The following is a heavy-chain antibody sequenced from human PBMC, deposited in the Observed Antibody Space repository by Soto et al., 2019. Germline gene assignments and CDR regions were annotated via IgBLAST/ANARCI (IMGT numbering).Heavy chain of an antibody. Sequence: KGLEWMGIIYPGDSDTRYSPSFQGQVTISADKSISTAYLQWSSLKASDTAMYYCARLPSHGTVNYGMDVWGQGTTVSVSS. D-gene: IGHD1-1*01. V-gene: IGHV5-51*01. CDR2: IYPGDSDT. CDR3: ARLPSHGTVNYGMDV. J-gene: IGHJ6*02.